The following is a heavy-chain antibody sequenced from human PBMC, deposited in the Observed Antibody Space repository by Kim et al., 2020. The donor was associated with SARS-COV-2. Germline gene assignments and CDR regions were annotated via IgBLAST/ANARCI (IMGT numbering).Heavy chain of an antibody. CDR2: IYYSGST. J-gene: IGHJ4*02. CDR1: GGSISSYY. Sequence: SETLSLTCTVSGGSISSYYWSWIRQPPGKGLEWIGDIYYSGSTNYNPSLKSRVTISVDTSKNQFSLKLSSVTAADTAVYYCARELDAFDYWGQGTLVTVSS. CDR3: ARELDAFDY. D-gene: IGHD1-1*01. V-gene: IGHV4-59*01.